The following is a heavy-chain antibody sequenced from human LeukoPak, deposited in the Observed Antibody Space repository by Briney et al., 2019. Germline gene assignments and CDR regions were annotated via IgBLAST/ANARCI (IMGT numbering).Heavy chain of an antibody. Sequence: GASVKVSCKASSYTFTSYGISWVRQAPGQGLEWMGWISAYNGNTNYAQKLQGRVTMTTDTSTSTAYMELSSLRSEDTAVYYCARSDCSGGSCYSGYYYWGQGTLVTVSS. CDR3: ARSDCSGGSCYSGYYY. CDR2: ISAYNGNT. J-gene: IGHJ4*02. D-gene: IGHD2-15*01. V-gene: IGHV1-18*01. CDR1: SYTFTSYG.